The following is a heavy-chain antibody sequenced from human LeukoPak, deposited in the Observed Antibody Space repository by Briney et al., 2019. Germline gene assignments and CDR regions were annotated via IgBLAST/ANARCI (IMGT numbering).Heavy chain of an antibody. CDR3: AKSGFMGIAAHDYYYMDV. Sequence: PGGSPRLSCAASGFTFSSYGMHWVRQAPGKGLEWVAVIWYDGSNKYYADSVKGRFTISRDNSKNTLYLQMNSLRAEDTAVYYCAKSGFMGIAAHDYYYMDVWGKGTTVTVSS. D-gene: IGHD6-6*01. V-gene: IGHV3-33*06. CDR1: GFTFSSYG. J-gene: IGHJ6*03. CDR2: IWYDGSNK.